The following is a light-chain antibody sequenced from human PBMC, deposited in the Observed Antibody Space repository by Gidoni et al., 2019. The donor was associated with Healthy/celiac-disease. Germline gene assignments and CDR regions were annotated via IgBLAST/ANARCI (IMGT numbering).Light chain of an antibody. CDR2: DAS. Sequence: EIVLTQSPATLSLSPGERATLSCRASQSVSSYLAWYQQKPGQAPRILIYDASNRATGIPARFSGRGSGTDFTLTISSLEPEDFAVYYWEQRSNCLFGGGTKVEIK. V-gene: IGKV3-11*01. J-gene: IGKJ4*01. CDR3: EQRSNCL. CDR1: QSVSSY.